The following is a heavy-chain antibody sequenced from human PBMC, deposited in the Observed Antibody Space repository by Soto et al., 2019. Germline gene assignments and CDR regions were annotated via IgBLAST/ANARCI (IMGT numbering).Heavy chain of an antibody. J-gene: IGHJ4*02. CDR1: GFTVSMYY. CDR3: AGVPGAAGPVTLTD. V-gene: IGHV3-66*01. CDR2: IYSRGTT. Sequence: EVQLVESGGVLVQPGGSLRLSCAASGFTVSMYYMSWVRQAPGKGLEWVSVIYSRGTTYYADSVKGRFTITRDNSKNTLYHQMNDRRAEDTAVYYCAGVPGAAGPVTLTDWGQGTLVTVSS. D-gene: IGHD6-13*01.